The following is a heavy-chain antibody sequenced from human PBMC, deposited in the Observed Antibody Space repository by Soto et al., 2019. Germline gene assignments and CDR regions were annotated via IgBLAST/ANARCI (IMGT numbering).Heavy chain of an antibody. J-gene: IGHJ6*03. CDR2: ISESGGST. V-gene: IGHV3-23*01. CDR3: AKTPGDFYYYMDV. Sequence: PGGSLRLSCAASGLTFRNYVMSWVRQAPGKGLEWVSGISESGGSTYYADSVKGRFTVSRDNSENTVHLQMSSLRADDTVVYYCAKTPGDFYYYMDVWGRGTTVTVSS. CDR1: GLTFRNYV.